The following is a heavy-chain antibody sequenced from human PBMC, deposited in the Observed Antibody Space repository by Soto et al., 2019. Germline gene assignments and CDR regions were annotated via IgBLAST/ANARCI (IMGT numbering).Heavy chain of an antibody. Sequence: PSETLSRTCTVSGGSISSYYWSWTRQPPGKGLEWIGYIYYSGSTNYNPSLKSRVTISVDTSKNQFSLKLSSVTAADTAVYYCARRSGSYFAAYYFDYWGQGTLVTVSS. CDR3: ARRSGSYFAAYYFDY. CDR2: IYYSGST. V-gene: IGHV4-59*08. CDR1: GGSISSYY. J-gene: IGHJ4*02. D-gene: IGHD1-26*01.